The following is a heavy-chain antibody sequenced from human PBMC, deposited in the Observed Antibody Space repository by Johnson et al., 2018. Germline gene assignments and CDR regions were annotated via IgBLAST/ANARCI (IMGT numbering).Heavy chain of an antibody. Sequence: EVQLVETGGAVVQPGGSLRLSCAASGFTFGDTTMHWVRQAPGKGLEHISLISGSGRNTYYGDSVKGRFTVSRDNRRNSMYLQMSSLRTEDTALYHCVKDKNWGFDYWGKGTLVTVSS. CDR1: GFTFGDTT. CDR3: VKDKNWGFDY. V-gene: IGHV3-43*01. D-gene: IGHD7-27*01. CDR2: ISGSGRNT. J-gene: IGHJ4*02.